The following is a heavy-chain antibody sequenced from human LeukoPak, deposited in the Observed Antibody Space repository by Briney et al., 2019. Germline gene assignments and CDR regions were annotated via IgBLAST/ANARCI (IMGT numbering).Heavy chain of an antibody. CDR2: IYHSGST. CDR3: ARCASAYYDILTGYAPYYYYGMDL. D-gene: IGHD3-9*01. Sequence: SGTLSLTCAVSGGSISSSNWWSWVRQPPGKGLEWIGEIYHSGSTNYNPSLKSRVTISVDKSKNQFSLKLSSVTAADTAAYYCARCASAYYDILTGYAPYYYYGMDLWGKGTTVTVSS. V-gene: IGHV4-4*02. J-gene: IGHJ6*04. CDR1: GGSISSSNW.